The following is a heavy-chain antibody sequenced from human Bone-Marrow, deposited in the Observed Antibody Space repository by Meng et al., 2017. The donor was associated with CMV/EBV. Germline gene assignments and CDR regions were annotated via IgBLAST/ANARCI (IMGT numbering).Heavy chain of an antibody. V-gene: IGHV4-34*01. CDR2: INHSGST. CDR3: ASSSWPTEFDP. D-gene: IGHD6-13*01. Sequence: LTCAVYGGSFSGYYWSWIRQPPGKGLEWIGEINHSGSTNYNPSLKSRVTISVDTSKNQFSLKLSSVTAADTAVYYCASSSWPTEFDPWGQGTLVTVSS. CDR1: GGSFSGYY. J-gene: IGHJ5*02.